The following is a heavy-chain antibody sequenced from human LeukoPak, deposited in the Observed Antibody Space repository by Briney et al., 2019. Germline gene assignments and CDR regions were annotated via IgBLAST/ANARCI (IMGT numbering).Heavy chain of an antibody. J-gene: IGHJ3*02. CDR3: ARDVYYYDSSGYDDAFDI. V-gene: IGHV1-3*01. D-gene: IGHD3-22*01. CDR1: GYTFISYA. CDR2: INPANGHT. Sequence: ASVKVSCKASGYTFISYAVHWVRQAPGQRLEWMGWINPANGHTKYSQKFQGRVTITRDTSASTAYMELSSLRSEDTAVYYCARDVYYYDSSGYDDAFDIWGQGTMVTVSS.